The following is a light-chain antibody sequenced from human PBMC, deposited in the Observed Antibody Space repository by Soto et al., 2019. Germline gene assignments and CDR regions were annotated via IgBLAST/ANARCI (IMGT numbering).Light chain of an antibody. CDR2: GAS. J-gene: IGKJ2*01. CDR1: QSINSLH. Sequence: ENVLTQSPGPLSLSPGEGATLSCRASQSINSLHLAWYQQNHGQAPRLLIYGASCRGTGVPDRISGSGSGKVFTLTISILEPDDLAVYFCQQYGTSYTFGQGTKLEIK. CDR3: QQYGTSYT. V-gene: IGKV3-20*01.